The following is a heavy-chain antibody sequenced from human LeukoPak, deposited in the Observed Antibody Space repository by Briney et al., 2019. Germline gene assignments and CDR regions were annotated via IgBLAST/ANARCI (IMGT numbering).Heavy chain of an antibody. J-gene: IGHJ5*02. CDR3: AKDASPGAMWGDWFDP. V-gene: IGHV3-23*01. CDR1: GFTFSSYA. D-gene: IGHD2-2*01. Sequence: PGGSLRLSCAASGFTFSSYAMSWVRQAPGKGLEWVSAISGSGGSTYYADSVKGRFTISRDNSKNTLYLQMNSLRAEGTAVYYCAKDASPGAMWGDWFDPWGQGTLVTVSS. CDR2: ISGSGGST.